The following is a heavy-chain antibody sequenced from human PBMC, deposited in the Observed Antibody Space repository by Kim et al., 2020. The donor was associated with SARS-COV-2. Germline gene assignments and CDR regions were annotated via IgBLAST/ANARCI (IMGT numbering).Heavy chain of an antibody. Sequence: GGSLRLSCAASGFTFSTYAMAWVRLAPGKGLEWVSAISASGDKTYYAGSVDGRFTISRDNAKNTVYLQVNSLRAEDTAVYYCTKGESSSGSLSHRYWGQG. CDR2: ISASGDKT. CDR3: TKGESSSGSLSHRY. J-gene: IGHJ4*02. CDR1: GFTFSTYA. D-gene: IGHD6-19*01. V-gene: IGHV3-23*01.